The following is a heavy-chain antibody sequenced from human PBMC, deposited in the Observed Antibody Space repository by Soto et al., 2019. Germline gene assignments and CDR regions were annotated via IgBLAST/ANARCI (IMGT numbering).Heavy chain of an antibody. Sequence: GALRVSCAASVFTFSISAMSWVRQAPGKGLDWVSSISGGGSRTYYADSVKGRFTISRDNSKNTLYLQMNSLRAEDTALYYCYYYDSSDYGYNLFDPWGQGTRVTVS. CDR1: VFTFSISA. CDR2: ISGGGSRT. CDR3: YYYDSSDYGYNLFDP. V-gene: IGHV3-23*01. J-gene: IGHJ5*02. D-gene: IGHD3-22*01.